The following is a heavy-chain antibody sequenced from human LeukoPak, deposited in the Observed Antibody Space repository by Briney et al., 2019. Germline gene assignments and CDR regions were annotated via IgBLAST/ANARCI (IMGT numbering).Heavy chain of an antibody. CDR2: ITDSGNDK. D-gene: IGHD5-12*01. CDR3: ARDSATISV. J-gene: IGHJ4*02. CDR1: GFIFSDYY. V-gene: IGHV3-11*05. Sequence: GGSLRLSCEASGFIFSDYYMSWVRQAPGGGPEWVSHITDSGNDKEYRDSVKGRFTISRDNAKNTVYLQMSSLRADDTAVYYCARDSATISVWGQGTLVTVSS.